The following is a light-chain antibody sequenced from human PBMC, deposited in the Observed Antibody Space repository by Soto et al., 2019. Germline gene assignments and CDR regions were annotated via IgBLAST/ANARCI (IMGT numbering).Light chain of an antibody. Sequence: QSVLTQPASVSGSPGQSITISCTGTGSDIGSYNYVSWYQHHPGKVPKFIIYDVTNRPSGVSDRFSGSKSGNTASLTISGLQAEDEADYSCNSYTSATTYVFGTGTKVTDL. CDR3: NSYTSATTYV. CDR2: DVT. V-gene: IGLV2-14*03. CDR1: GSDIGSYNY. J-gene: IGLJ1*01.